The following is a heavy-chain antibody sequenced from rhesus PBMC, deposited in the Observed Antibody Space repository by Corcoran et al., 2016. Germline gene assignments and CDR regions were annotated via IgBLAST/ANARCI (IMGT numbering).Heavy chain of an antibody. J-gene: IGHJ4*01. Sequence: QLPLPESGPGLVKPSEPLSVTCAVSGGSISSSYWSWIRQAPGKGLEWIGDFYGSSRSTNGNPASKGRGTRSVDTSRNQLSMKLSCGTAADTAVYYCARAGSQPSFDYWGQGVLVTVSS. CDR1: GGSISSSY. D-gene: IGHD5-42*01. CDR3: ARAGSQPSFDY. CDR2: FYGSSRST. V-gene: IGHV4-169*01.